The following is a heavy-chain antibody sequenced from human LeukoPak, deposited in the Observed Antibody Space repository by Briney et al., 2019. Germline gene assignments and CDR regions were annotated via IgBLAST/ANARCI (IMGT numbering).Heavy chain of an antibody. V-gene: IGHV3-23*01. CDR3: AKAPLVVPAAMYYYYGMDV. CDR1: GFTFSSYA. CDR2: ISGSGGST. J-gene: IGHJ6*02. Sequence: QTGGSLRLSCAASGFTFSSYAMSWVRQAPGGGLEWVSAISGSGGSTYYADSVKGRFTISRDNSKNTLYLQMNSLRAEDTAVYYCAKAPLVVPAAMYYYYGMDVWGQGTTVTVSS. D-gene: IGHD2-2*01.